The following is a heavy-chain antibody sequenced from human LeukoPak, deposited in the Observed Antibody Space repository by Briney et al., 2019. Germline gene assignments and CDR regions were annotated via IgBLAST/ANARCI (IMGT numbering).Heavy chain of an antibody. D-gene: IGHD4-17*01. CDR3: LREGEYGPFDY. CDR1: GFTFSSYA. J-gene: IGHJ4*02. Sequence: GGSLRLSCAASGFTFSSYAMHWFRRAPGKGLEYVSAISSNGGSTYYAISVKGRFTISRDNSKNTLYLQMGSLRAEDMAVYYCLREGEYGPFDYWGQGTLVTVSS. V-gene: IGHV3-64*01. CDR2: ISSNGGST.